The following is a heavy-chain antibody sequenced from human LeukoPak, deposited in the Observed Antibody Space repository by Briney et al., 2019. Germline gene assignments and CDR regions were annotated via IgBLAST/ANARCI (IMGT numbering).Heavy chain of an antibody. CDR2: ISSSSSYI. CDR1: GFTFSSYS. Sequence: PGGSLRLSCAASGFTFSSYSMNWVRQAPGKGLEWVSSISSSSSYIYYADSVKGRFTISRDNAKNSLYLQMNSLRAEDTAVYYCARDRVGVVVPAAPGYFDYWGQGTLVTVSS. D-gene: IGHD2-2*01. J-gene: IGHJ4*02. V-gene: IGHV3-21*01. CDR3: ARDRVGVVVPAAPGYFDY.